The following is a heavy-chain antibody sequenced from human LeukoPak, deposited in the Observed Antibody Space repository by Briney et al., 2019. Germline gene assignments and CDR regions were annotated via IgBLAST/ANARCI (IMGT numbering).Heavy chain of an antibody. Sequence: GGSLRLSCAASGFTFSKYDMTWVRQAPGKGLEWVSAITVGATITYYSDSVRGRFTISRDDSKNTLSLQMDSLSAEDTALYYCAKYISDSGAYYAFDYWGQGTLVTVSS. D-gene: IGHD3-10*01. CDR2: ITVGATIT. CDR3: AKYISDSGAYYAFDY. J-gene: IGHJ4*02. CDR1: GFTFSKYD. V-gene: IGHV3-23*01.